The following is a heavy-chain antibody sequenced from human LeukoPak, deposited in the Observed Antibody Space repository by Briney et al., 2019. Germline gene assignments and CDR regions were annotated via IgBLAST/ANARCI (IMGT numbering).Heavy chain of an antibody. CDR3: ARAVPAAMRDWFDP. CDR2: INHSGST. J-gene: IGHJ5*02. CDR1: GGSFSGYY. Sequence: PSETLSLTCAVYGGSFSGYYWSWIRQPPGKGLEWIGEINHSGSTNYNPPLKSRVTISVDTSKNQFSLKLSSVTAADTAVYYCARAVPAAMRDWFDPWGQGTLVTVSS. D-gene: IGHD2-2*01. V-gene: IGHV4-34*01.